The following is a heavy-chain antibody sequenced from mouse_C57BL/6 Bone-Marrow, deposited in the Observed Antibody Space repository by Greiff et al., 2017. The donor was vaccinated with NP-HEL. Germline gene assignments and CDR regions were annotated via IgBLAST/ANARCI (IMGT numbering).Heavy chain of an antibody. V-gene: IGHV1-69*01. CDR2: IDPSDSYT. J-gene: IGHJ4*01. Sequence: QVQLQQPGAELVMPGASVKLSCKASGYTFTSYWMHWVKQRPGQGLEWIGEIDPSDSYTNYNQKFKGKSTLTVDKSSSTAYMQLSSLTSEDSAVYYCARLGLGTTVVALYAMDYWGQGTSVTVSS. CDR3: ARLGLGTTVVALYAMDY. CDR1: GYTFTSYW. D-gene: IGHD1-1*01.